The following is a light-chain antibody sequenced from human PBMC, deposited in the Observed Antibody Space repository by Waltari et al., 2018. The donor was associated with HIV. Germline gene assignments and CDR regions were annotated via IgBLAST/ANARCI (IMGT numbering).Light chain of an antibody. CDR2: EVT. V-gene: IGLV2-8*01. CDR3: SSYGDNNWVL. CDR1: SSDIGAYYF. Sequence: QSALTQPPSASGSLGQSVTISCIGSSSDIGAYYFVSWFQQLPHNAPTPLLYEVTKRPSGVPDRFSGSRSGNTAFLTVSGLQPNDTAAYFCSSYGDNNWVLFGGGTNLTVL. J-gene: IGLJ2*01.